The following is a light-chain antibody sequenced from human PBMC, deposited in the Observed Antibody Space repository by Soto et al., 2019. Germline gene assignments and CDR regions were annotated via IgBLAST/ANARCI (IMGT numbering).Light chain of an antibody. V-gene: IGKV3-20*01. CDR3: QQYCSSPQT. CDR1: QSVSSSY. J-gene: IGKJ1*01. CDR2: GAS. Sequence: EIVLTQSPGTLSLSPGERATLSCRTSQSVSSSYLAWYQQKPGQAPRLLIYGASSRATGIPGRFSGSGSGTDFTLTISRLEPEDFAVYYCQQYCSSPQTFGQGTKV.